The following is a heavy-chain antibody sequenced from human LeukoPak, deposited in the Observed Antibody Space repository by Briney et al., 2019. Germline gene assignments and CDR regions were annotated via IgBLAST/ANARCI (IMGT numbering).Heavy chain of an antibody. J-gene: IGHJ4*02. D-gene: IGHD6-19*01. CDR2: INHSGST. V-gene: IGHV4-34*01. CDR1: GGSFSGYY. CDR3: ARHPYSSGWYLFDY. Sequence: PSETLSLTCAVYGGSFSGYYWSWIRQPPGKGLEWIGEINHSGSTNYSPSLKSRVTISVDTSKNQFSLKLSSVTAADTAVYYCARHPYSSGWYLFDYWGQGTLVTVSS.